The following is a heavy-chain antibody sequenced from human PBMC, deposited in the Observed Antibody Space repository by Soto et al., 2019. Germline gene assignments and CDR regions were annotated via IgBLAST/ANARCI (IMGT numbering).Heavy chain of an antibody. CDR2: INTDGGTT. Sequence: PGGSLRLSCAASGFTFSSYWMHWVRQAPGKGLVWVSRINTDGGTTTYAESVKGRFTISRDNAKNTLYLQMNSLRAEDTAVYYCARAPSRDYCTNGVCYKSDYYYYMDVWGKGTTVTVSS. CDR1: GFTFSSYW. V-gene: IGHV3-74*01. J-gene: IGHJ6*03. CDR3: ARAPSRDYCTNGVCYKSDYYYYMDV. D-gene: IGHD2-8*01.